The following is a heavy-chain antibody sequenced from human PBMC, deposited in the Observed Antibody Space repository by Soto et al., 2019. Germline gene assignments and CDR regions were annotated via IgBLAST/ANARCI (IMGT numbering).Heavy chain of an antibody. Sequence: SETLSLTCTVSGGSISSYYWSWIRQPPGKGLEWIGYIYYSGSTNYNPSLKSRVTISVDTSKNQFSLKLSSVTAADTAVYYCARLGYSSSLYYYMDVWGKGTTVTVSS. CDR1: GGSISSYY. J-gene: IGHJ6*03. CDR3: ARLGYSSSLYYYMDV. CDR2: IYYSGST. D-gene: IGHD6-6*01. V-gene: IGHV4-59*08.